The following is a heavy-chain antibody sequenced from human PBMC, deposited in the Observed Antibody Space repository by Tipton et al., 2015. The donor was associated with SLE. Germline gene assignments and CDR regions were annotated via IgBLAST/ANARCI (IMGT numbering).Heavy chain of an antibody. CDR3: ARGDISGWIFDY. CDR1: GGSISTYY. J-gene: IGHJ4*02. D-gene: IGHD6-19*01. CDR2: IYTSGSP. Sequence: TLSLTCTVSGGSISTYYWSWVRQPPGKGLEWIGYIYTSGSPIYNPSLKSRVSISVDTSKNQFSLKLTSVTAADTAVYSCARGDISGWIFDYWGQGTLVTVSS. V-gene: IGHV4-4*08.